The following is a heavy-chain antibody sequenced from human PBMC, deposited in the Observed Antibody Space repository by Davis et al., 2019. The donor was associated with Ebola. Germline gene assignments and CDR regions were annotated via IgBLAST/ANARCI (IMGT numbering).Heavy chain of an antibody. CDR1: GDSMSDYY. CDR3: ANDIYN. Sequence: SETLSLTCTVSGDSMSDYYYNWIRQPPGRGLEWIGNIYYSGTTNLNPSLKSRVTISVDTSKNQFSLKLSSVTATDTAVYYCANDIYNWGQGTRVTVSS. D-gene: IGHD1-1*01. V-gene: IGHV4-59*12. CDR2: IYYSGTT. J-gene: IGHJ4*02.